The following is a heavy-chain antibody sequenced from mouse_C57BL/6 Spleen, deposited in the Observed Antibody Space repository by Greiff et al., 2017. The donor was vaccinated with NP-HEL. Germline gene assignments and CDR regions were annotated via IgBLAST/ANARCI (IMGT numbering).Heavy chain of an antibody. CDR1: GYTFTSYW. V-gene: IGHV1-52*01. Sequence: QVQLQQSGAELVRPGSSVKLSCKASGYTFTSYWMHWVKQRPIQGLEWIGNIDPSDSETHYNQKFKDKATLTVDKSSSTAYMQLSSLTSEDSAVYYCARERGSTMINNYAMDYWGQGTSVTVSS. CDR3: ARERGSTMINNYAMDY. D-gene: IGHD2-4*01. CDR2: IDPSDSET. J-gene: IGHJ4*01.